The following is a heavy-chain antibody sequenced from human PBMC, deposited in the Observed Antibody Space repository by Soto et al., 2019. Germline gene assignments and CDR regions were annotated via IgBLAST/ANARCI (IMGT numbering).Heavy chain of an antibody. D-gene: IGHD3-9*01. V-gene: IGHV3-15*01. J-gene: IGHJ4*02. CDR3: TTDSYILTGYLEDFDY. CDR2: IKSKTDGGTT. CDR1: GFTFSNAW. Sequence: PGGSLRLSCAASGFTFSNAWMSWVRQAPGKGLEWVGRIKSKTDGGTTDYAAPVKGRFTISRDDSKNTLYLQMNSLKTEDTAVYYCTTDSYILTGYLEDFDYWGQGTLVTVSS.